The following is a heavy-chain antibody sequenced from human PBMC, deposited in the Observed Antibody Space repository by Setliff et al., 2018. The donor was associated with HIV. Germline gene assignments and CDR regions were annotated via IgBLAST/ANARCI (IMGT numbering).Heavy chain of an antibody. J-gene: IGHJ4*02. Sequence: SETLSLTCTVSDSGTYYWSWIRQPAGKGLEWIGRVSRRGDTNYNPSLKSRVTMSVDTSKNQFSLKLTSVTASDTAVHYCARAAAGNTGPFDLWGQGSPVTVSS. CDR3: ARAAAGNTGPFDL. D-gene: IGHD4-17*01. CDR2: VSRRGDT. CDR1: DSGTYY. V-gene: IGHV4-4*07.